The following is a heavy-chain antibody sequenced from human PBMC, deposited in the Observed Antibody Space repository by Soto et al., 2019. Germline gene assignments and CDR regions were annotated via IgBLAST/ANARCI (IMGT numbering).Heavy chain of an antibody. D-gene: IGHD3-3*01. V-gene: IGHV1-18*01. Sequence: ASVKVSCKASGYTFTSYGISWVRQAPGQGLEWLGWIGVYNNKTNYAQKFQGRVTMTTDTSTRTAYMEVRSLRSDDTAVYYCARVYDFWSGYQSPFDYWGQGTLVTVSS. CDR1: GYTFTSYG. CDR2: IGVYNNKT. CDR3: ARVYDFWSGYQSPFDY. J-gene: IGHJ4*02.